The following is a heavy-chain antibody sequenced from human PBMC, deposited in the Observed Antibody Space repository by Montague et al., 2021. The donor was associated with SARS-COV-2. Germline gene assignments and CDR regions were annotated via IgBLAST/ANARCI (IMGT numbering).Heavy chain of an antibody. V-gene: IGHV4-61*09. Sequence: TLSLTCTVSGGSISSCSYYWIWIRQPAGKGLEWIVHFYTSGSTNYNPSLKSRVTISVDTSKNQFSLTLSSVTAAATAVYYCARGLLYGSGSHFDYWGQGTLVTVSS. CDR2: FYTSGST. CDR3: ARGLLYGSGSHFDY. J-gene: IGHJ4*02. D-gene: IGHD3-10*01. CDR1: GGSISSCSYY.